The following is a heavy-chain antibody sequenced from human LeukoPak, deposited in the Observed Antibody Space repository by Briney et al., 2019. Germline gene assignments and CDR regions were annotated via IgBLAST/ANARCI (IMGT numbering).Heavy chain of an antibody. J-gene: IGHJ6*02. CDR2: INHSGST. V-gene: IGHV4-34*01. Sequence: KTSETLSLTCAVYGGSFSGYYWSWIRQPPGKGLEWIGEINHSGSTNYNPSLKNRVTISVDTSKNQFSLKLSSVTAADTAVYYCARGIKGYDSSGYSDSYYYYYGMDVWGQGTTVTVSS. CDR3: ARGIKGYDSSGYSDSYYYYYGMDV. D-gene: IGHD3-22*01. CDR1: GGSFSGYY.